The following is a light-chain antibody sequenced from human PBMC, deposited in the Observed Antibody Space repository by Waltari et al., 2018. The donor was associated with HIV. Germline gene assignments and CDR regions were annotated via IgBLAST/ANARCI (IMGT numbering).Light chain of an antibody. CDR2: DAS. V-gene: IGKV3-20*01. Sequence: IVLTQFPGTLSLSPGERATVSCRASQNVGLNYLALYQHRPGQAPRLLIYDASDRASGVPDRFTGSGSGTDFTLSISRLEPEDSAMYFCQQYTSAPFSFGQGTRLEIK. J-gene: IGKJ5*01. CDR3: QQYTSAPFS. CDR1: QNVGLNY.